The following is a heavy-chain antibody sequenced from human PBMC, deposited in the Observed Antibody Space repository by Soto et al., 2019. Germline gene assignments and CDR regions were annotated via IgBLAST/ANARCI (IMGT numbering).Heavy chain of an antibody. D-gene: IGHD6-13*01. CDR2: ISSSGSFI. CDR3: AREPQGIAAALDY. Sequence: PGGSLSLSCAASGFTFRTYGMNWVRRAPGGGLEWVASISSSGSFIYYADSVKGRFTISRDDAEKSLYLQMNSLRAEDTALYYCAREPQGIAAALDYWGQGTLVTVSS. V-gene: IGHV3-21*01. CDR1: GFTFRTYG. J-gene: IGHJ4*02.